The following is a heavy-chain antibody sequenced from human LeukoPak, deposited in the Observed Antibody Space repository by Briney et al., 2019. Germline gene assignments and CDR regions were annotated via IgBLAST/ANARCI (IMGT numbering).Heavy chain of an antibody. J-gene: IGHJ4*02. D-gene: IGHD3-22*01. CDR3: ARSSGHYDSNDYYHEYFDY. V-gene: IGHV4-38-2*02. CDR2: IYHSGNT. Sequence: SETLSLTCTVSGYSLSSGYYWGWIRQPPGKGLEWIGNIYHSGNTYYNPSLQSRVTISVDTSKNHFSLKLSSVTAADTAVYYCARSSGHYDSNDYYHEYFDYWGQGTLVTVSS. CDR1: GYSLSSGYY.